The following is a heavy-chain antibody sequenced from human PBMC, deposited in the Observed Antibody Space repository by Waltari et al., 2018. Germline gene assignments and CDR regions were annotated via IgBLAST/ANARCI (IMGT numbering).Heavy chain of an antibody. J-gene: IGHJ4*02. V-gene: IGHV4-38-2*01. D-gene: IGHD1-26*01. CDR2: IDDSETI. CDR3: ARGLSKVADY. Sequence: QVQLQESGPGLVQPSEPLSLTCAVSGYSISSNYFRGWVRQPPGKGLEWIGHIDDSETICYNPSLKSRVTISLDTSKNHFSLKLSSLTAADTAVYFCARGLSKVADYWGQGILVTVSS. CDR1: GYSISSNYF.